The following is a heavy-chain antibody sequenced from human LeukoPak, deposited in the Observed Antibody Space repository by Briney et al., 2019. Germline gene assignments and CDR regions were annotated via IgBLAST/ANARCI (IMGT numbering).Heavy chain of an antibody. V-gene: IGHV3-64D*09. CDR2: INSNGGRT. Sequence: GGSLRLSCSASGFTFKKYAMHWVRQAPGKGLEYVSAINSNGGRTYYADSVKGRFTISRDNSKNTLYLQMGSLRVDDTAVYYRVKDLYYDNSGYYSGAFDYWGQGTLVTASS. CDR1: GFTFKKYA. CDR3: VKDLYYDNSGYYSGAFDY. D-gene: IGHD3-22*01. J-gene: IGHJ4*02.